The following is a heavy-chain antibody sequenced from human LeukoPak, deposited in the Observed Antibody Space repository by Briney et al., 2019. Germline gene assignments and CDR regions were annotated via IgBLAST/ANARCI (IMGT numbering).Heavy chain of an antibody. J-gene: IGHJ4*02. CDR3: AKGWGIPIFGVVTN. D-gene: IGHD3-3*01. CDR1: GFTFSSYW. Sequence: PGGSLRLSCAASGFTFSSYWMSWVRQAPGKGLEWVANIKQDGTEKYYVDSVKGRFTISRDNSKNTLYLVMSSLRAEDTAVYYCAKGWGIPIFGVVTNWGQGTLVTVSS. V-gene: IGHV3-7*01. CDR2: IKQDGTEK.